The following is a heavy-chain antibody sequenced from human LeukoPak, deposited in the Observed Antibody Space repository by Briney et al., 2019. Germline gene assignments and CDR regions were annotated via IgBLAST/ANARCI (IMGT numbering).Heavy chain of an antibody. CDR2: IYTSGST. J-gene: IGHJ1*01. CDR1: GGPISSYY. CDR3: AREGNDILTGRTEYFQH. D-gene: IGHD3-9*01. Sequence: SETLSLTCTVSGGPISSYYWSWIPQPTGKGLECIGRIYTSGSTNYNASLKSRVTMSVDTTKNQFSLKLSSVTAADTAVYYCAREGNDILTGRTEYFQHWGQGTLVTVSS. V-gene: IGHV4-4*07.